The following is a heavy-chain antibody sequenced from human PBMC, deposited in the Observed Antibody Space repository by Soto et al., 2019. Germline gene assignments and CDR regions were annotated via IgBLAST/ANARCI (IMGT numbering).Heavy chain of an antibody. J-gene: IGHJ4*01. V-gene: IGHV1-24*01. Sequence: VASVKVSCKVSGYTLTELSMHWVRQPPGKGLEWMGGFDPEDAETIYARRFQGRVTMTEDTSADTAYMELSSLRSEDTAVYYCARDEGGYDILTGYYKAHHFDYWG. D-gene: IGHD3-9*01. CDR2: FDPEDAET. CDR1: GYTLTELS. CDR3: ARDEGGYDILTGYYKAHHFDY.